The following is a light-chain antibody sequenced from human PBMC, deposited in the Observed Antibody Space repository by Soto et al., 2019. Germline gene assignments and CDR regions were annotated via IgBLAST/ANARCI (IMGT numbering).Light chain of an antibody. CDR2: DAS. CDR3: QQCSSWPLT. J-gene: IGKJ4*01. Sequence: EIVLTQSPATLSFSPGERATLSCRASQSVSSYLAWYQQKPGQAPRLLIYDASNRATGVPARFSGSGTETDFTLTISSLEPEDFAVYYCQQCSSWPLTFGGGTKVEIK. V-gene: IGKV3-11*01. CDR1: QSVSSY.